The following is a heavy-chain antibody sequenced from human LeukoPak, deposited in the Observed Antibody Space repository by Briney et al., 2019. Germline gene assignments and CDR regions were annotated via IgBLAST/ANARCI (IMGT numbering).Heavy chain of an antibody. CDR3: AMGLRLGELSL. J-gene: IGHJ4*02. V-gene: IGHV4-39*01. D-gene: IGHD3-16*02. CDR2: IYYSGSI. CDR1: GDSISSRDYW. Sequence: SETLSLTCTVSGDSISSRDYWWGWIRQPPGKGLEWIGSIYYSGSIYYNPSLKSRVTISVETSKNQFSLRLSSVTAAHTALYYCAMGLRLGELSLWGQGTLVTVSS.